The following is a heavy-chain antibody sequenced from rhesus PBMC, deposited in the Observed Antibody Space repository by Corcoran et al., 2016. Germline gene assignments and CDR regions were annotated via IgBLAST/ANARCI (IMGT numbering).Heavy chain of an antibody. J-gene: IGHJ1*01. CDR3: ARDADENRVTTGEYFEF. V-gene: IGHV4-73*01. Sequence: QVKLQQWGEGLVKPSETLSLTCAVYGGSITGYYYWSWIRQAPWKGLEWIGNIDGKRASTNYTPALKNRVTISKDTSKNQFSLKLSSVTAADTAVYYCARDADENRVTTGEYFEFWGQGALVTVSS. CDR1: GGSITGYYY. D-gene: IGHD4-23*01. CDR2: IDGKRAST.